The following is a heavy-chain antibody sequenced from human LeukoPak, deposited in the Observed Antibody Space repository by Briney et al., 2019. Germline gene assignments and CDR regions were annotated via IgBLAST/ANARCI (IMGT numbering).Heavy chain of an antibody. CDR2: INAGNGNT. Sequence: ASVKVSCKASGYTFTGYYMHWVRQAPGQRLEWMGWINAGNGNTKYSQEFQGRVTITRDTSASTAYMELSSLRSEDMAVYYCAREAIYYGSGRYWFDPWGQGTLVTVSS. CDR1: GYTFTGYY. CDR3: AREAIYYGSGRYWFDP. V-gene: IGHV1-3*03. D-gene: IGHD3-10*01. J-gene: IGHJ5*02.